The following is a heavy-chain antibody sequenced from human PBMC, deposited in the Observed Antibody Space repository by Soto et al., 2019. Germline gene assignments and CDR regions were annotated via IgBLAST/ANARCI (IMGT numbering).Heavy chain of an antibody. D-gene: IGHD2-21*01. J-gene: IGHJ4*02. CDR2: IRGTGGET. V-gene: IGHV3-23*01. CDR1: GFTFRNFV. Sequence: EVQLLESGGGIVQPGGSLRVSCAASGFTFRNFVMSWVRQAPGKGLEWVSAIRGTGGETIYADSVKGRFTISRDNSKYSLYLTMDSMRDEHPALYFRAHDLAWGVMIPSPDYWGQGTPFTVSS. CDR3: AHDLAWGVMIPSPDY.